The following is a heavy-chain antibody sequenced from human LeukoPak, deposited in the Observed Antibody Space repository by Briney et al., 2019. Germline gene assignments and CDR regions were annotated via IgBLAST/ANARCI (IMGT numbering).Heavy chain of an antibody. V-gene: IGHV3-11*01. D-gene: IGHD3-3*01. J-gene: IGHJ4*02. Sequence: GGSLRLSCAASGFTFSDYYMSWIRQAPGKGLEWVSYISSSGSTIYYADSVKGRSTISRENAKNSLYLQMNSLRAEDTAVYYCAREMWRGFADYWGQGTLVTVSS. CDR3: AREMWRGFADY. CDR1: GFTFSDYY. CDR2: ISSSGSTI.